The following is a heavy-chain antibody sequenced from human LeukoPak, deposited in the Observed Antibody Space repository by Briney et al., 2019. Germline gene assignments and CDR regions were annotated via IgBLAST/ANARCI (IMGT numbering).Heavy chain of an antibody. Sequence: GASVKVSCKASGYTFTSYGITWVRQAPGQGFEWMGWISPYSGKANYAQKLQGRVTMTTDTSTSTVYMELRSLRSDDTAVYYCARTLADYGGTSYYSDYWGRGTLVTVSS. V-gene: IGHV1-18*01. CDR2: ISPYSGKA. CDR3: ARTLADYGGTSYYSDY. CDR1: GYTFTSYG. D-gene: IGHD4-23*01. J-gene: IGHJ4*02.